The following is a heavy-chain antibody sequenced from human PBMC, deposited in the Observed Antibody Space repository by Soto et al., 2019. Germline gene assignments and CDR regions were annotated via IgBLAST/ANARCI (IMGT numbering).Heavy chain of an antibody. J-gene: IGHJ6*02. CDR3: ARDKVVVAATPEPYYGMDV. Sequence: QVQLQESGPGLVKPSQTLSLTCTVSGGSISSGGYYWSWIRQHPGKGLEWIGYIYYSGSTYYNPSLTSRVTISVATSKNQFSLKLSSVTAADTAVYYCARDKVVVAATPEPYYGMDVWGQGTTVTVSS. V-gene: IGHV4-31*03. CDR1: GGSISSGGYY. CDR2: IYYSGST. D-gene: IGHD2-15*01.